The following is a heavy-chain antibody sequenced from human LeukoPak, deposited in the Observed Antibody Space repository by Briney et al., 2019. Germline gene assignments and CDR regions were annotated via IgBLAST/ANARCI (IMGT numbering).Heavy chain of an antibody. CDR2: ISSSSSYI. CDR3: ARDPYSSSSSDDY. V-gene: IGHV3-21*01. Sequence: GGSLGLSCAASGFTFSSYSMNWVRQAPGKGLEWVSSISSSSSYIYYADSVKGRFTISRDNAKNSLYLQMNSLRAEDTAVYYCARDPYSSSSSDDYWGQGTLVTVSS. D-gene: IGHD6-6*01. CDR1: GFTFSSYS. J-gene: IGHJ4*02.